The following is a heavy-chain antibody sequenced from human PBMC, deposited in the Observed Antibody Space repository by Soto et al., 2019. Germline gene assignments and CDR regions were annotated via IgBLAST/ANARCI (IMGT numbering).Heavy chain of an antibody. CDR2: IYHSGST. J-gene: IGHJ4*02. CDR3: ARGPHYYDSSGYYVVPIDY. V-gene: IGHV4-4*02. CDR1: GGSISSSNW. D-gene: IGHD3-22*01. Sequence: PSETLSLTCAVSGGSISSSNWWSWVRQPPGKGLEWIGEIYHSGSTNYNPSLKSRVTISVDKSKNQFSLKLSSVTAADTAVYYCARGPHYYDSSGYYVVPIDYWGQGTLVTVSS.